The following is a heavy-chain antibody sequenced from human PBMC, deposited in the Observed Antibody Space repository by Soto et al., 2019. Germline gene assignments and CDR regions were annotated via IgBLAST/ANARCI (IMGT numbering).Heavy chain of an antibody. CDR3: AIALFGSGYDFWSGPDAFDI. J-gene: IGHJ3*02. V-gene: IGHV4-31*03. D-gene: IGHD3-3*01. CDR1: GGSISSGGYY. CDR2: IYYSGST. Sequence: SETLSLTCTVSGGSISSGGYYWSWIRQHPGKGLEWIGYIYYSGSTYYNPSLKSRVTISVDTSKNQFSLKLSSVTAADTAVYYFAIALFGSGYDFWSGPDAFDIWGQGTMVTVSS.